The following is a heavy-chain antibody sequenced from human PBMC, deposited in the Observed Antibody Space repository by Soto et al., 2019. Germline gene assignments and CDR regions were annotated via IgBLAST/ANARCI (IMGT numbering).Heavy chain of an antibody. J-gene: IGHJ4*02. Sequence: ESGGGLVKPGESLRLSCVTSGFRFSDYYMAWIRQAPGKGLEWVSYISGTSTDTNYVDSVRGRFTISRDNAKSTLYLQMNNLRVEDTAMYYCARPVRQPREWGQGTLVTVSA. D-gene: IGHD1-26*01. CDR2: ISGTSTDT. CDR3: ARPVRQPRE. V-gene: IGHV3-11*03. CDR1: GFRFSDYY.